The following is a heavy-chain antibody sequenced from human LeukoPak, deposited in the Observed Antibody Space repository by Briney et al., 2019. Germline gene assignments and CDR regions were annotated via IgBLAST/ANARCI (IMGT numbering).Heavy chain of an antibody. CDR1: GFTFSRYW. D-gene: IGHD1-26*01. CDR3: TRGGSPPEALGDAFDM. V-gene: IGHV3-74*01. J-gene: IGHJ3*02. CDR2: INNDGRST. Sequence: GGSLRLSCAASGFTFSRYWMHWVRQAPGKGLVRVSRINNDGRSTIYADSVKGRFTISRDNAKSTLYLQMNSPRAEDTAVYYCTRGGSPPEALGDAFDMWGQGTMVTVSS.